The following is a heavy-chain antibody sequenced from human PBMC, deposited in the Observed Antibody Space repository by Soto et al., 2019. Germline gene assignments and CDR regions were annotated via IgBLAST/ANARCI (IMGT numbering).Heavy chain of an antibody. CDR2: IYPGDSDT. D-gene: IGHD3-22*01. CDR3: ARPLVVYDAFDI. V-gene: IGHV5-51*01. J-gene: IGHJ3*02. CDR1: GYRFTRYW. Sequence: GESLKISGKGSGYRFTRYWIGWVRQMPGKGLEWMGIIYPGDSDTRYSPSFQGQVIISADKSISTAYLQWSSLKASDTAMYYCARPLVVYDAFDIWGQGTMVTVSS.